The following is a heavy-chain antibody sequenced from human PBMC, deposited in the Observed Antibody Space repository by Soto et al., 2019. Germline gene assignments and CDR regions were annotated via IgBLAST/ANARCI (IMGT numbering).Heavy chain of an antibody. Sequence: ASVKVSCKTSGYPFTDYFIHWVRQAPGQGLEWMGIISLYHHSTSYAQKFQGRLTVTADTSTTTVYMDLSSLTSEDSAVYWCARELYSCGGDCPYYMQYWGQGTLV. CDR3: ARELYSCGGDCPYYMQY. J-gene: IGHJ1*01. D-gene: IGHD2-21*02. CDR1: GYPFTDYF. V-gene: IGHV1-46*01. CDR2: ISLYHHST.